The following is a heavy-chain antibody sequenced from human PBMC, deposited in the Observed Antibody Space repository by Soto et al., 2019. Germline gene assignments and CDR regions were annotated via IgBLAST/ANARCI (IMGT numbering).Heavy chain of an antibody. V-gene: IGHV3-23*01. Sequence: EVQLLESGGGLVQPGGSLRLSCAASGFTFSSYAMSWVRQAPGKGLEWVSAISGSGGSTYYADSVKGRFTISRDNSKNSLNLKLNSRRAEDTAVYYSAKAARPSGIAARTYLHYWGQRTLVTVSS. J-gene: IGHJ4*02. CDR2: ISGSGGST. CDR1: GFTFSSYA. D-gene: IGHD6-6*01. CDR3: AKAARPSGIAARTYLHY.